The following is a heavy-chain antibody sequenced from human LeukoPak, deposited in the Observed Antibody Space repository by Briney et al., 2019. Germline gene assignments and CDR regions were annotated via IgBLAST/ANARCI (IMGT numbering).Heavy chain of an antibody. CDR3: ARPTTMVRGVTGYPYGAFDI. Sequence: GESLKISCKGSGYSFTSYWIGWVRQMPGKGLEWMGIIYPGDSDTRYSPSFQGQVTISADKSISTAYLQWSSLKASDTAMYYCARPTTMVRGVTGYPYGAFDIWGQGTMVTVSS. CDR1: GYSFTSYW. J-gene: IGHJ3*02. V-gene: IGHV5-51*01. CDR2: IYPGDSDT. D-gene: IGHD3-10*01.